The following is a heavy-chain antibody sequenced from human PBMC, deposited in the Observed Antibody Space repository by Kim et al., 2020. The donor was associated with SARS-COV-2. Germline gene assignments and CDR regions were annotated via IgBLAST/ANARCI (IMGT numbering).Heavy chain of an antibody. D-gene: IGHD5-12*01. V-gene: IGHV3-30*04. J-gene: IGHJ4*02. CDR1: GFTFSSYA. CDR2: ISYDGSNK. CDR3: ARDPVEMATIGYFDY. Sequence: GGSLRLSCAASGFTFSSYAMHWVRQAPGKGLEWVAVISYDGSNKYYADSVKGRFTISRDNSKNTLYLQMSSLRAEDTAVYYCARDPVEMATIGYFDYWGQGTLVTVSS.